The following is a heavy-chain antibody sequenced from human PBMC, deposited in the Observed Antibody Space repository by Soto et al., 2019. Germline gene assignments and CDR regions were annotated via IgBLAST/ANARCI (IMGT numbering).Heavy chain of an antibody. Sequence: EVQLLESGGGLVQPGGSLRLSCAASGFTFSSYAMSWVPQAPGKGLEWVSGISGSGDSTYYADSVKGRFTISRDNSKNPLYLQMNSLRAEDTDVYYCAKGVPGIAVAGTGYFQHWGQGTLVTVSS. D-gene: IGHD6-19*01. CDR2: ISGSGDST. CDR1: GFTFSSYA. V-gene: IGHV3-23*01. CDR3: AKGVPGIAVAGTGYFQH. J-gene: IGHJ1*01.